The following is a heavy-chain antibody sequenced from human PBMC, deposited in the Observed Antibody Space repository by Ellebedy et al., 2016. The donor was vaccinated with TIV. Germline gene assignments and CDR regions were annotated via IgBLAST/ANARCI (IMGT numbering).Heavy chain of an antibody. Sequence: GESLKISCAASGFRFSSYGIHWVRQAPGKGLEWVALIWYEGGYKYYGDSVKGRFTISRDDSKNTVYLQMNSLRADDTAIYHCARGPLGGTPRAFDSWGQGTLVTVSS. J-gene: IGHJ4*02. V-gene: IGHV3-33*01. CDR1: GFRFSSYG. D-gene: IGHD1-26*01. CDR3: ARGPLGGTPRAFDS. CDR2: IWYEGGYK.